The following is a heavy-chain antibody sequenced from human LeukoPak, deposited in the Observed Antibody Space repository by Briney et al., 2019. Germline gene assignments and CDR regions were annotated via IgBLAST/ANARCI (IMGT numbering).Heavy chain of an antibody. D-gene: IGHD6-19*01. V-gene: IGHV3-23*01. CDR1: GFTFTTNA. Sequence: GGSLRLSCAASGFTFTTNAMSWVRQAPGKGLEWVSAISGRTGATYYADSEKGRFTISRDNSKNTLYLQMNSLRAEDTAVYYCAKDRIAVAAGYNWFDPWGQGTLVTVSS. J-gene: IGHJ5*02. CDR2: ISGRTGAT. CDR3: AKDRIAVAAGYNWFDP.